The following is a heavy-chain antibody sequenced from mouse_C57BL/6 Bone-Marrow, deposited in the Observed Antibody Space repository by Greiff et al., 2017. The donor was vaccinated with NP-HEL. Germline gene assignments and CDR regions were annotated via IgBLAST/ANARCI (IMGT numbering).Heavy chain of an antibody. V-gene: IGHV1-63*01. CDR2: IYPGGGYT. Sequence: QVQLQQSGAELVRPGTSVKMSCKASGYTFTNYWIGWAKQRPGHGLEWIGDIYPGGGYTNYNEKFKGKATLTADKSSSTAYMQFSSLTSEDSAIYYCAFYYGNYWFAYWGQGTLVTVSA. CDR1: GYTFTNYW. CDR3: AFYYGNYWFAY. J-gene: IGHJ3*01. D-gene: IGHD2-1*01.